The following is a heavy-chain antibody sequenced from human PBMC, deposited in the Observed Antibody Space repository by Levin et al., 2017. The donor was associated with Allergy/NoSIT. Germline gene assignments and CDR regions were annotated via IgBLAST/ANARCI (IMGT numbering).Heavy chain of an antibody. V-gene: IGHV1-18*01. CDR3: AREWLEESLDY. J-gene: IGHJ4*02. D-gene: IGHD6-19*01. CDR2: ISVNNGDT. CDR1: GYTFTTYG. Sequence: VASVKVSCKASGYTFTTYGVSWVRQAPGQGLEWMGWISVNNGDTSYSQKFQGRISMTADTSTSTAYMELRSLKSDDTAVYYCAREWLEESLDYWGQGTLVTVSS.